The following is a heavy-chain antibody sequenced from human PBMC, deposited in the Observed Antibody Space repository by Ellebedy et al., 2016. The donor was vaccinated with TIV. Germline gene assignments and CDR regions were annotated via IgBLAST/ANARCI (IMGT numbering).Heavy chain of an antibody. V-gene: IGHV4-61*05. CDR1: GGSISSSSYY. D-gene: IGHD6-13*01. CDR2: VYYSGST. Sequence: MPSETLSLTCTVSGGSISSSSYYWSWIRQPPGKGLEWIGYVYYSGSTTYNASLKSRVTISVDTSKNQFSLKLSSVTAADTAVYYCARHSPPKVAAAGICFDYWGQGTLVTVSS. J-gene: IGHJ4*02. CDR3: ARHSPPKVAAAGICFDY.